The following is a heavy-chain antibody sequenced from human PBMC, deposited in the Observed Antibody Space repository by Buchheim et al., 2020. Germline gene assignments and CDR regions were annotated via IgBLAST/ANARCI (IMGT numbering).Heavy chain of an antibody. CDR1: GFTFSSYG. CDR2: ISYDGSNK. J-gene: IGHJ4*02. Sequence: QVQLVESGGGVVQPGRSLRLSCAASGFTFSSYGMHWVRQAPGKGLEWVAVISYDGSNKYYADSVKGRFTISRDNSKNTLYLHMNRLRAEYTAVYYCAKGISKPLDYWGQGTL. CDR3: AKGISKPLDY. V-gene: IGHV3-30*18. D-gene: IGHD1-14*01.